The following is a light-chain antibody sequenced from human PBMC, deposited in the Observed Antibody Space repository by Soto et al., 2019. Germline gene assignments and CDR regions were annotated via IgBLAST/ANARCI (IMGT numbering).Light chain of an antibody. Sequence: EIVLTQSPGTLSLFPGDRDTLSCRASQRLFNGYLAWFQQKPGQAPRLLIYDASSRAAGVPDRVTGGWSGTDFTLTISGLEPDDFALYFCQQYERPPFAFGQGPKLEIK. CDR2: DAS. CDR3: QQYERPPFA. CDR1: QRLFNGY. J-gene: IGKJ2*01. V-gene: IGKV3-20*01.